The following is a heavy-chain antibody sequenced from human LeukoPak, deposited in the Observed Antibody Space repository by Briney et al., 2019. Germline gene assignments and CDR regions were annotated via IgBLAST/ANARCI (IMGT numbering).Heavy chain of an antibody. CDR1: GFTFASYS. CDR3: AQDYSGYDLSAGY. J-gene: IGHJ4*02. Sequence: GGSLRLSCAASGFTFASYSMHWVRQAPGKGLEWVSSISGRSKYIYYADSVKGRFTISRDNSKYTLYLQMNSLRAEDTGLYYCAQDYSGYDLSAGYWGQGTLVTVSS. V-gene: IGHV3-21*04. D-gene: IGHD5-12*01. CDR2: ISGRSKYI.